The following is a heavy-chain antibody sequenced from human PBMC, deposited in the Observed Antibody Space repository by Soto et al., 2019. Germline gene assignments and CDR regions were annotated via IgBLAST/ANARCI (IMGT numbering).Heavy chain of an antibody. V-gene: IGHV1-3*01. D-gene: IGHD3-22*01. J-gene: IGHJ4*02. Sequence: ASVKVCCKASGYTFTCHGINWVRQAPGRGLEWMGWINPGNGNTKYSQQFQGRVIIDRDTSASTAYMELSSLRSEDTAVYYCARGGYFDSSNYLAYWGLGTLLTVSS. CDR3: ARGGYFDSSNYLAY. CDR2: INPGNGNT. CDR1: GYTFTCHG.